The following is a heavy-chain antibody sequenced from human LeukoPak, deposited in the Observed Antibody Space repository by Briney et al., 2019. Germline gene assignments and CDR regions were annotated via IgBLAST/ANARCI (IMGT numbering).Heavy chain of an antibody. CDR3: AKDLGSGYYYVGSYSDY. J-gene: IGHJ4*02. D-gene: IGHD3-22*01. V-gene: IGHV3-23*01. Sequence: GGSLRLSCAASGFAFSSYAMSWVRQAPGKGLEWVSAISGSGGSTYYADSVKGRFTISRDNSKNTLYLQMNSLRAEDTAVYYCAKDLGSGYYYVGSYSDYWGQGTLVTVSS. CDR1: GFAFSSYA. CDR2: ISGSGGST.